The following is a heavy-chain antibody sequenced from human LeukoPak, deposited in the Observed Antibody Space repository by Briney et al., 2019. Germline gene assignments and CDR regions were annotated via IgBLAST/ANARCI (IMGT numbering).Heavy chain of an antibody. CDR1: GGSISSSNW. J-gene: IGHJ3*02. Sequence: PSETLSLTCAVSGGSISSSNWWSWVRQPPGKGLEWIGEIYHSGSTNYNPSLKSRVTISVDKSKNQFSLKLSSVTAADTAVYYCARDGDYYDGSGPSSFDIWGQGTMVTVSS. CDR2: IYHSGST. CDR3: ARDGDYYDGSGPSSFDI. D-gene: IGHD3-22*01. V-gene: IGHV4-4*02.